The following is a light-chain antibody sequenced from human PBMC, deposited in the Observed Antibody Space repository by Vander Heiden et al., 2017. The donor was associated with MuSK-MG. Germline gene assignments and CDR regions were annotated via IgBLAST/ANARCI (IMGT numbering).Light chain of an antibody. V-gene: IGKV3-20*01. Sequence: DIVLTQSPGTLSWSPGERATLSCRASPSVSSSYLAWYQQKPGQAPRLLIYGASSRATGIPDRFSGSGSGTDFTLTISRLDPEDFAVYYCQQYGSSPRTFGQGTKVEIK. CDR2: GAS. CDR3: QQYGSSPRT. J-gene: IGKJ1*01. CDR1: PSVSSSY.